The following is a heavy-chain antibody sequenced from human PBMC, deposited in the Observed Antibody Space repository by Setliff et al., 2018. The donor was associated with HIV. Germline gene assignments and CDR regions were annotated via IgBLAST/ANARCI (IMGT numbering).Heavy chain of an antibody. CDR3: ARAFSVAAAGTLDFDAFDI. CDR1: GYTFTNYP. CDR2: TNAGNGNT. D-gene: IGHD6-13*01. V-gene: IGHV1-3*01. Sequence: ASVKVSCKASGYTFTNYPIHWVRQAPGQSLEWMGWTNAGNGNTKYSQKFQGRVTITRDTSASSAYMELSSLRSEDTAVYYCARAFSVAAAGTLDFDAFDIWGQGTMVTVSS. J-gene: IGHJ3*02.